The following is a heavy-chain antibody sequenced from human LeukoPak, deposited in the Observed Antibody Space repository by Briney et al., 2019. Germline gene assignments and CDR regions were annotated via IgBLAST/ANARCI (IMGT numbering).Heavy chain of an antibody. Sequence: PSETLSLTCTVSGGSISSYYWSWIRQPPGKGLQWMGYIYYSGSTNYNPSLTSRVTISVDTSKNQSSLKLSSVSAAARPVYCCPRADCSNTICFGTNWFDPWGQGTLVTVSS. CDR2: IYYSGST. V-gene: IGHV4-59*01. CDR1: GGSISSYY. CDR3: PRADCSNTICFGTNWFDP. J-gene: IGHJ5*02. D-gene: IGHD2-2*01.